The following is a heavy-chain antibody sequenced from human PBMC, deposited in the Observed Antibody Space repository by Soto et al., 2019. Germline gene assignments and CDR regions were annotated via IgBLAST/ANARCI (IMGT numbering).Heavy chain of an antibody. J-gene: IGHJ5*02. CDR1: GGTFSSYA. D-gene: IGHD2-2*02. CDR3: ASRPLYCSSTSCYNNGFDP. V-gene: IGHV1-69*01. Sequence: QVQLVQSGAEVKKPGSSVKVSCKASGGTFSSYAISWVRQAPGQGLEWMGGIIPIFGTANYAQKFQGRVTITADESTSTAYMELSSLRSEDTAVYYCASRPLYCSSTSCYNNGFDPWGQGTLVTVSS. CDR2: IIPIFGTA.